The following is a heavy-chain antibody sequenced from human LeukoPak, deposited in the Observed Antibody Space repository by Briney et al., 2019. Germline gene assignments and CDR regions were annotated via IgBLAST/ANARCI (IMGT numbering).Heavy chain of an antibody. Sequence: GSSVKVSCKASGGTFSSYAISWVRQAPGQGLEWMGRIIPILGIANYAQKFQGRVTITADKSTSTAYMELSSLRSEDTAVYYCASFSGANGFDYRGQGTLVTVSS. D-gene: IGHD3-3*01. CDR3: ASFSGANGFDY. V-gene: IGHV1-69*04. CDR2: IIPILGIA. CDR1: GGTFSSYA. J-gene: IGHJ4*02.